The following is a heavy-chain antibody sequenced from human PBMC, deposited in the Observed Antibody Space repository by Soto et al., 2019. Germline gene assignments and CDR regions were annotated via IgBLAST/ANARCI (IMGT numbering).Heavy chain of an antibody. Sequence: GGSLRLSCAASGFTFSYYSMNWVRQAPGKGLEWVSYITGTGSATTYADSVKGRFTISRDNAKNSLYLQMNSLRVEDTAVYFWAEITVHDYGGDYWGQGTLVTVSS. CDR3: AEITVHDYGGDY. CDR2: ITGTGSAT. D-gene: IGHD4-17*01. CDR1: GFTFSYYS. V-gene: IGHV3-48*01. J-gene: IGHJ4*02.